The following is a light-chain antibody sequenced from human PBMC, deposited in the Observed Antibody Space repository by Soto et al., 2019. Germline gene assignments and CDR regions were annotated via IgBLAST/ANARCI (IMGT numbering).Light chain of an antibody. CDR2: DVN. V-gene: IGLV2-11*01. Sequence: QSVLTQPRSVSGSPGQSVTISCTGTSSDDGGYNYVSWYQQYPGKAPKLMIYDVNKRPSGVPDRFSGSKSGNTASLTISVLQAEDEADYYCCSYAGSYTFWVFGGGTKVTVL. CDR1: SSDDGGYNY. J-gene: IGLJ3*02. CDR3: CSYAGSYTFWV.